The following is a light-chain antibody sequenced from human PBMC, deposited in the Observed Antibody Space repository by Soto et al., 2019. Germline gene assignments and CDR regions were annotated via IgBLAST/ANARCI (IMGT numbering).Light chain of an antibody. CDR1: QSVTSTY. J-gene: IGKJ1*01. CDR2: GAS. Sequence: EIVLTQSPGTVSLSPGGRATLSCRASQSVTSTYLAWYQQKPGQSPRLLIYGASNRATGIPDRFSGSGSGTAFTLTISRLEPEDFAVYYCQQYGGSWTFGQGTKVE. CDR3: QQYGGSWT. V-gene: IGKV3-20*01.